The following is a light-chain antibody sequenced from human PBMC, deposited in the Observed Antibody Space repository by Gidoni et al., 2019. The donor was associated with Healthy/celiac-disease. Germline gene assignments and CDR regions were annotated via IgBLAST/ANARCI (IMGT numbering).Light chain of an antibody. CDR3: SSYTSSSTLV. J-gene: IGLJ1*01. V-gene: IGLV2-14*01. CDR1: SSHVCGYNY. CDR2: EVS. Sequence: QSALTQPASVSGPPGQSITISCTGTSSHVCGYNYVPWYQPHPGKAPKLMIYEVSNRPSGVSNRFSGSKSGNTASLTISGLQAEDEADYYCSSYTSSSTLVFGTGTKVTVL.